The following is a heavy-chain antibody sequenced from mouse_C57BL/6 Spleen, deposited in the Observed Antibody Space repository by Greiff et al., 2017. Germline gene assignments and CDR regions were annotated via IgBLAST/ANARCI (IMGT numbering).Heavy chain of an antibody. D-gene: IGHD1-1*01. CDR3: AGTDYYSSGYWYFDV. CDR1: GFSLTSYA. Sequence: QVQLKESGPGLVAPSQSLSITCTVSGFSLTSYAISWVRQPPGKGLEWLGVIWTGGGTNYNSALKSRLSISKDNSKSQVFLKMNSLQTDDTARYYCAGTDYYSSGYWYFDVWGTGTTVTVSS. J-gene: IGHJ1*03. CDR2: IWTGGGT. V-gene: IGHV2-9-1*01.